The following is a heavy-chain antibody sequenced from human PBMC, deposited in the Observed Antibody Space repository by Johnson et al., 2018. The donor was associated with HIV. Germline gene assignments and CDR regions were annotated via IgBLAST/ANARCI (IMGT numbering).Heavy chain of an antibody. Sequence: VQLVESGGGVVRPGGSLRLSCAASGFTFIDYDMSWVRQAPGKGLEWVSGINWNGGSTGYADSVEGRFTVSRDNAKNSLYLQMNNLRAEDTALYSCARQPLMITMVREVSIRTHAFDIWGQGTMVTVSS. J-gene: IGHJ3*02. CDR3: ARQPLMITMVREVSIRTHAFDI. V-gene: IGHV3-20*04. CDR1: GFTFIDYD. CDR2: INWNGGST. D-gene: IGHD3-10*01.